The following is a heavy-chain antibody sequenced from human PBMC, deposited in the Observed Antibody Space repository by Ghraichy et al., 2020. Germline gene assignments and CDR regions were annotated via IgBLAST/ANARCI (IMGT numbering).Heavy chain of an antibody. CDR3: VRLDYGGYSGRVGFDY. Sequence: SETLSLTCTVSGGSISSTSYYWGWIRQPPGKGLEWIASVYYSGTTYYNPSLKSRVTMSVDTSKNQFSLKLSSVTAADTAVYHCVRLDYGGYSGRVGFDYWGQGTLVTVSS. CDR1: GGSISSTSYY. D-gene: IGHD4/OR15-4a*01. V-gene: IGHV4-39*01. J-gene: IGHJ4*02. CDR2: VYYSGTT.